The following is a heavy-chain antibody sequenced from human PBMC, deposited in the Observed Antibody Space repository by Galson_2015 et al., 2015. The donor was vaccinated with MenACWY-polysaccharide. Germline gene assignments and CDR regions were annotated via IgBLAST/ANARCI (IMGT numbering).Heavy chain of an antibody. CDR3: ARGGVAAGADY. Sequence: SLRLSCAASGFTFSNFRMHWVRHAPGKGLVWVSRINTDGRTTTYADSVKGRFTISRDDAKNTVYLQMNSLRAEDTAVYYCARGGVAAGADYWGQGTLVTVSS. CDR1: GFTFSNFR. D-gene: IGHD3-10*01. CDR2: INTDGRTT. V-gene: IGHV3-74*01. J-gene: IGHJ4*01.